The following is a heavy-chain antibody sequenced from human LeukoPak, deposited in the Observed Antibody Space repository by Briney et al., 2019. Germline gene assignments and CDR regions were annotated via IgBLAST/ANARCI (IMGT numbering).Heavy chain of an antibody. J-gene: IGHJ4*02. CDR2: IYHSGKT. Sequence: SETLSLTCAVSGYSISIGYHWGWVRQPPGKGLEWIGSIYHSGKTYYNPSLKSRVTISVDTSMNQFSLTLSSVTAADTAVYYCARTLYCSGTTCYSPELFHSWGQGTLVTVSS. V-gene: IGHV4-38-2*01. CDR1: GYSISIGYH. CDR3: ARTLYCSGTTCYSPELFHS. D-gene: IGHD2-15*01.